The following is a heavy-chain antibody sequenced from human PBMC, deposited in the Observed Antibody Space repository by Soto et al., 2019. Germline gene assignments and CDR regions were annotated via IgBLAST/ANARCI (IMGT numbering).Heavy chain of an antibody. J-gene: IGHJ4*02. CDR3: IWESKFYSSWQ. CDR2: FKSVGAGGTT. CDR1: GLTLRDAW. V-gene: IGHV3-15*07. Sequence: GGSMELSCTVSGLTLRDAWLNWVRQAPGKGLEWVGRFKSVGAGGTTEYAAPVKGRFTLSRDDLQNTMYLQMNSLKTDDTAVYFCIWESKFYSSWQWGRGTLVTVSS. D-gene: IGHD5-12*01.